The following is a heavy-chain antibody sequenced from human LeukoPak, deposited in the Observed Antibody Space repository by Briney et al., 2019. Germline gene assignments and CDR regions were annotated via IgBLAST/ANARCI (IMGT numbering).Heavy chain of an antibody. CDR3: ASASRGFCSGGNCYRVNFDS. CDR1: GFTFSIYW. V-gene: IGHV3-7*01. J-gene: IGHJ4*02. D-gene: IGHD2-15*01. CDR2: IKQDGSEK. Sequence: PGGSLRLSCAASGFTFSIYWMSWVRQAPGRGLEWVANIKQDGSEKDYVDSVRGRFTISRDNAKNSLYLQMNSLRAEDTAVHYCASASRGFCSGGNCYRVNFDSWGQGALVTVSS.